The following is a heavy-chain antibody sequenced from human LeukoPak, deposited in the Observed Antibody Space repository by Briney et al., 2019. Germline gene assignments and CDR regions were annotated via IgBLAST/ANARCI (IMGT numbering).Heavy chain of an antibody. Sequence: GASLKVSCKVSGYTLTELSMHWVRQARGKGLEWMGGFDPEDGETIYAQKFQGRVTMTEDTSTDTAYMELSSLRSEDTAVYYCAAYTIRTGGAFDIWGQGAMVTVSS. D-gene: IGHD1-1*01. J-gene: IGHJ3*02. CDR3: AAYTIRTGGAFDI. CDR2: FDPEDGET. V-gene: IGHV1-24*01. CDR1: GYTLTELS.